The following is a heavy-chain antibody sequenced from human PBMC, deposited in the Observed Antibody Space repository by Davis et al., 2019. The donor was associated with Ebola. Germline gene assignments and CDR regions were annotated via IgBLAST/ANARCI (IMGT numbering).Heavy chain of an antibody. J-gene: IGHJ6*02. CDR1: GYSFTTYW. D-gene: IGHD3-10*01. CDR2: IDPSDSYT. CDR3: ARTLVRGWYGMDV. Sequence: KISCKGSGYSFTTYWITWVRQMPGKGLEWMGRIDPSDSYTNYSPSFQGHVTISVDKSISTAYLQWSSLKASDTAMYYCARTLVRGWYGMDVWGQGTSVTVSS. V-gene: IGHV5-10-1*01.